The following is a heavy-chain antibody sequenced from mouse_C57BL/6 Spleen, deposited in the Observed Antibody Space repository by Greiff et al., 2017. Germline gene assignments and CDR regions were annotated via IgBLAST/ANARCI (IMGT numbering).Heavy chain of an antibody. D-gene: IGHD1-1*01. CDR2: IYPGDGDT. V-gene: IGHV1-82*01. J-gene: IGHJ2*01. Sequence: QVQLKESGPELVKPGASVQISCKASGYAFSSSWMNWVKQRPGKGLEWIGRIYPGDGDTNYNGKFKGKATLTADKSSITAYMQLSSLTSEDSAVYFCSRTTVVATDYWGQGTTLTVSS. CDR1: GYAFSSSW. CDR3: SRTTVVATDY.